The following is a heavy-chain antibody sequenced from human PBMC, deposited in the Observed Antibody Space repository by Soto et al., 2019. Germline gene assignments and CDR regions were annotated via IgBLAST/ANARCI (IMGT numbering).Heavy chain of an antibody. CDR1: GFAVNNNY. J-gene: IGHJ4*02. V-gene: IGHV3-53*01. Sequence: GGSLRLSCAASGFAVNNNYMSWVRQAPGKGLEWVSVIYSNGATYYADTVRGRFTVSRDISKNSLYLHLNSPKTEDTAVYYCARDPGGTPATGDGFDSWGQGTLVTVPQ. CDR3: ARDPGGTPATGDGFDS. CDR2: IYSNGAT. D-gene: IGHD6-13*01.